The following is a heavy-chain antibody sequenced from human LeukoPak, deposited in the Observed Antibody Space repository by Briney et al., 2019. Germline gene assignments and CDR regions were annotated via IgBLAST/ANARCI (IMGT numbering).Heavy chain of an antibody. D-gene: IGHD3-10*01. CDR3: ARELVVRGVIIVDYGMDV. Sequence: PGGSLRLSCAASGFTFSDYYMGWIRQAPGKGLEWVSYISSSGSTIYYADSVKGRFTISRDNAKNSLYLQMNSLRAEDTAVYYCARELVVRGVIIVDYGMDVWGQGTTVTVSS. V-gene: IGHV3-11*01. J-gene: IGHJ6*02. CDR2: ISSSGSTI. CDR1: GFTFSDYY.